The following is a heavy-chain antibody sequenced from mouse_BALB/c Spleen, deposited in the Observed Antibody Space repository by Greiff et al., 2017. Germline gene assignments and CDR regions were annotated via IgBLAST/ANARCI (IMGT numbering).Heavy chain of an antibody. CDR2: ISNGGGST. D-gene: IGHD1-1*01. CDR1: GFTFSSYT. Sequence: EVHLVESGGGLVQPGGSLKLSCAASGFTFSSYTMSWVRQTPEKRLEWVAYISNGGGSTYYPDTVKGRFTISRDNAKNTLYLQMSSLKSEDTAMYYCARQYGSFYAMDYWGQGTSVTVSS. CDR3: ARQYGSFYAMDY. J-gene: IGHJ4*01. V-gene: IGHV5-12-2*01.